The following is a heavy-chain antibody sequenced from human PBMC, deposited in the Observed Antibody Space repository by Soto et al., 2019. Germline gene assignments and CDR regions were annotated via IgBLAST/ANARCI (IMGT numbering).Heavy chain of an antibody. V-gene: IGHV4-30-4*01. CDR1: GGSIRSGDYY. CDR3: ARVGIAPVDAFDI. D-gene: IGHD6-13*01. Sequence: SETLSLTCTVSGGSIRSGDYYWCWIRQPPGKGLEWIGNIYYSGSTYYNPSLKSRTTISIDTSKNQFSLKLSSVTDAGTAVYYCARVGIAPVDAFDIWGQGTMVTVSS. CDR2: IYYSGST. J-gene: IGHJ3*02.